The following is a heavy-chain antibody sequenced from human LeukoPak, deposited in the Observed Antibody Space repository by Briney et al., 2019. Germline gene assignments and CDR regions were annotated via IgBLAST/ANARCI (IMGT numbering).Heavy chain of an antibody. CDR3: ARRVLYIAADGTKYYYYYYIDV. CDR1: GYTFTSYD. V-gene: IGHV1-8*01. Sequence: ASVKVSCKASGYTFTSYDINWVRQATGQGLEWMGWMNPNSGNTGYAQKFQGRVTMTRNTSISTAYMELSSLRSEDTAVYYCARRVLYIAADGTKYYYYYYIDVWGKGTTVTVSS. CDR2: MNPNSGNT. D-gene: IGHD6-13*01. J-gene: IGHJ6*03.